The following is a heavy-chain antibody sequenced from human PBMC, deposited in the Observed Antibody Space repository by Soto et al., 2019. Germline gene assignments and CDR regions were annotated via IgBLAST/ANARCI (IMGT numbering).Heavy chain of an antibody. V-gene: IGHV3-48*02. CDR2: ISRSSSSI. CDR1: EFTFSSYS. D-gene: IGHD6-19*01. J-gene: IGHJ4*02. CDR3: VRGDSSDWDFDY. Sequence: EVQLVESGGGLVQPGGSLRLSCAASEFTFSSYSMNWVRQAPGKGLEWVSYISRSSSSIYYADSVKGRFTISRDNAKNSLYLQMNSRRDEDTAVYYCVRGDSSDWDFDYWGQGTLVTVSS.